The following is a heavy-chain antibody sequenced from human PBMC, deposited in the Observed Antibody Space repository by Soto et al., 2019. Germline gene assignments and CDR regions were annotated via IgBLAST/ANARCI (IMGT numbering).Heavy chain of an antibody. D-gene: IGHD3-9*01. CDR1: EFHISSYW. Sequence: GGSLRLSCAASEFHISSYWMSWVRLAPGKGLEWVANIKQDGSEKYYVDSVKGRFTISRDNAKNSLYLQMNSLRAEDTAVYYCAREREYYDILTGYLGRYFDYWGQGNLVTVSS. J-gene: IGHJ4*02. V-gene: IGHV3-7*01. CDR2: IKQDGSEK. CDR3: AREREYYDILTGYLGRYFDY.